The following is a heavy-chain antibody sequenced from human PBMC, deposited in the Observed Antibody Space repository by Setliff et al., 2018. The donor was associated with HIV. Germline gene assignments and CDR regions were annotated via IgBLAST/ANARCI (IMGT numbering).Heavy chain of an antibody. CDR2: LHLSGDT. V-gene: IGHV4-61*02. J-gene: IGHJ4*02. CDR1: GDSINSGTYY. D-gene: IGHD3-22*01. Sequence: PSETLSLTCTVSGDSINSGTYYWSWIRQPAGKGLEWIGRLHLSGDTNYNPSLKSRVTMSIDTSKNQFSLKLSSVTAADTAVYYCGGNGYYSIDYWGQGTLVTVS. CDR3: GGNGYYSIDY.